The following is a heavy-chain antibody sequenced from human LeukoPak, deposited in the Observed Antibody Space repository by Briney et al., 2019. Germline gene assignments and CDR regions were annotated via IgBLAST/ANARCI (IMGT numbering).Heavy chain of an antibody. D-gene: IGHD3-22*01. CDR1: GFTFSSYA. CDR2: ISGSGGST. Sequence: GSLRLSCAASGFTFSSYAMSWVRQAPGKGLEWVSAISGSGGSTYDADSVKGRFTISRDNSKNTLYLQMNSLRAEDTAVYYCAKGDSTGYYDVGHFDYWGQGTLVTVSS. V-gene: IGHV3-23*01. J-gene: IGHJ4*02. CDR3: AKGDSTGYYDVGHFDY.